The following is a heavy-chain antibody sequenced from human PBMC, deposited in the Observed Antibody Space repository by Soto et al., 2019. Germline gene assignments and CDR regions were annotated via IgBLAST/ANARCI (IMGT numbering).Heavy chain of an antibody. D-gene: IGHD3-22*01. CDR2: IIPIFGTA. CDR3: AKIGVRDSSGYIFDY. Sequence: GASVKVSCKASGGTFSSYAISWVRQAPGQGLEWMGGIIPIFGTANYAQKFQGRVTITADESTSTAYMELSSLRSEDTAVYYCAKIGVRDSSGYIFDYWGQGTLVTVSS. CDR1: GGTFSSYA. V-gene: IGHV1-69*13. J-gene: IGHJ4*02.